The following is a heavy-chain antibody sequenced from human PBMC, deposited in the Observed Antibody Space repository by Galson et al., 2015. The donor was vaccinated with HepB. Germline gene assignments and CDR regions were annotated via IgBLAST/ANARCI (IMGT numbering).Heavy chain of an antibody. CDR1: GYTFTSYY. CDR3: ARGPIYGTVAFLPFDP. Sequence: SVKVSCKASGYTFTSYYMHWVRQAPGQGLEWMGIINPSGGSTSYAQKFQGRVTMARDTSTSTVYMELSSLRSEDTAVYYCARGPIYGTVAFLPFDPWGQGTLVTVSS. D-gene: IGHD1-1*01. CDR2: INPSGGST. J-gene: IGHJ5*02. V-gene: IGHV1-46*01.